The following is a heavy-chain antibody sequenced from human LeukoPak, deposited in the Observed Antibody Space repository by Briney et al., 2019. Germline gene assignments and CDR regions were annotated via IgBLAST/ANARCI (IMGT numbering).Heavy chain of an antibody. CDR2: INYSGST. CDR1: GDSISSYY. D-gene: IGHD6-19*01. Sequence: PSETLSLTCTVSGDSISSYYWSWIRQPPGKGLEWIGSINYSGSTNYNPSLKSRLTISVDTSKNQLSLKLRSVTAADTAVYYCARVGIAVAGGIDYWGQGTLVTVSS. CDR3: ARVGIAVAGGIDY. V-gene: IGHV4-59*01. J-gene: IGHJ4*02.